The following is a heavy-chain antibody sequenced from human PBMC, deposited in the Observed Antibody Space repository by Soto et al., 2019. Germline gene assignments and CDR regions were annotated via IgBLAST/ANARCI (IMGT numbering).Heavy chain of an antibody. Sequence: QVQLVQSGAEVKKPGASVNVSCKASGYTFTVYYMHWVRQAPGQGLEWMGWINPKSGGTMYPQKFQGRVTMTGDTSSSTAYMALTRLRADDTAVYYCARDLAKGGGSAGFDDWGQGTLVTVSS. CDR2: INPKSGGT. V-gene: IGHV1-2*02. CDR3: ARDLAKGGGSAGFDD. D-gene: IGHD1-26*01. CDR1: GYTFTVYY. J-gene: IGHJ4*02.